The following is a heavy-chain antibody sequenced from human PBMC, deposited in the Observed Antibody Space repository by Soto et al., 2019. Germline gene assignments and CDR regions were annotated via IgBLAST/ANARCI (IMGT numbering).Heavy chain of an antibody. CDR2: ISYDGISK. J-gene: IGHJ4*02. D-gene: IGHD3-9*01. CDR1: GFTFSSYA. Sequence: PGGSLRLSCAASGFTFSSYAMHWVRQAPGKGLEWVAVISYDGISKHYADSVKGRFSISRDDSENTLYVQMSSLRAEDTAVYYCAKDGYLDTYYFDYWGQGTLVTVSS. CDR3: AKDGYLDTYYFDY. V-gene: IGHV3-30-3*01.